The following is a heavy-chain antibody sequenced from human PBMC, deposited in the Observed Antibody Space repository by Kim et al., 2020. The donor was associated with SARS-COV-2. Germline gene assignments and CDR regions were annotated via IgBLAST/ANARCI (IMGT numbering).Heavy chain of an antibody. CDR2: IYYSGST. J-gene: IGHJ4*02. V-gene: IGHV4-31*03. D-gene: IGHD1-26*01. CDR1: GGSISSGGYY. Sequence: SETLSLTCTVSGGSISSGGYYWSWIRQHPGKGLEWIGYIYYSGSTYYNPSLKSRVTISVDTSKNQFSLKLSSVTAADTAVYYCARVGGSYSAYFDYWGQGTLVTVSS. CDR3: ARVGGSYSAYFDY.